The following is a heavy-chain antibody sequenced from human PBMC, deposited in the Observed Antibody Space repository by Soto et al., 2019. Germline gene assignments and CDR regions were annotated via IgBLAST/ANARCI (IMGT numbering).Heavy chain of an antibody. CDR2: NNAGDGNT. D-gene: IGHD6-19*01. CDR1: GYTFTNYA. Sequence: ASVKVSCKASGYTFTNYAVQLVGQAPGQRLEWMGWNNAGDGNTKYLRNLQGRVTITRDTSASTAYMELSSLRSEDTAVYYSVRDGAVAGNINFDFWGQGTLVTVSS. J-gene: IGHJ4*02. V-gene: IGHV1-3*01. CDR3: VRDGAVAGNINFDF.